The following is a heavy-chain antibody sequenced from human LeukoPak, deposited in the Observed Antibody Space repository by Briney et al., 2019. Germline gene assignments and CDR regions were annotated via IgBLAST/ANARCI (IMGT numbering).Heavy chain of an antibody. J-gene: IGHJ6*02. Sequence: GGSLRLSCAASGFTFSSYWMNWVRQAPGKGLEWVANINQDGSAQYYVDSVKGRFTISRDNSKNTLYLQMNSLRPEDTAVYYCARDLPPAPWNGMDVWGQGTTVTVSS. CDR3: ARDLPPAPWNGMDV. CDR2: INQDGSAQ. V-gene: IGHV3-7*03. CDR1: GFTFSSYW. D-gene: IGHD2-2*01.